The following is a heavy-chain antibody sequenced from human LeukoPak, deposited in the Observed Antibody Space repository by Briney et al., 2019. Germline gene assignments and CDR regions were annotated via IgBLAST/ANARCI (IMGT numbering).Heavy chain of an antibody. CDR2: IYPADSDT. Sequence: GESLKISCKASGYSFSSYWIGWMRQMPGKGLEWMGVIYPADSDTRYSPSFQGQVTISADKSISTAYLPWSSLRASDTAVYYCAKGDGEFAHWGQGTLVTVSS. D-gene: IGHD3-10*01. J-gene: IGHJ4*02. V-gene: IGHV5-51*01. CDR1: GYSFSSYW. CDR3: AKGDGEFAH.